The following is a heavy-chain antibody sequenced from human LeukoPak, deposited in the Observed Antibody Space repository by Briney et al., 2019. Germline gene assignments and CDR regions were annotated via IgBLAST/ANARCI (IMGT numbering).Heavy chain of an antibody. Sequence: GGSLRLSCAASGFTFDDYAMHWVRQAPGKGLEWVSGISWNSGSIGYADSVKGRFTISRDNAKNSLYLQMYSLRAEDTAIYYCARGFPARRGAFDIWGQGTKVTVSS. D-gene: IGHD6-6*01. CDR2: ISWNSGSI. J-gene: IGHJ3*02. CDR1: GFTFDDYA. V-gene: IGHV3-9*01. CDR3: ARGFPARRGAFDI.